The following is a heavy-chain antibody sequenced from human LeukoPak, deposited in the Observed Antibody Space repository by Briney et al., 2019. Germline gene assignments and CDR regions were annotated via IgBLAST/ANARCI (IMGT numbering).Heavy chain of an antibody. CDR3: AREKDCSSTSCRAGWFDP. J-gene: IGHJ5*02. D-gene: IGHD2-2*01. CDR1: GFTFSSYA. V-gene: IGHV3-23*01. Sequence: GGSLRLSCAASGFTFSSYAMSWVRQAPGKGLEWVSGISASGDSTYYADSVKGRFTISRDISKNTLYLQMNSLRAEDTAVYYCAREKDCSSTSCRAGWFDPWGQGTLVTVSS. CDR2: ISASGDST.